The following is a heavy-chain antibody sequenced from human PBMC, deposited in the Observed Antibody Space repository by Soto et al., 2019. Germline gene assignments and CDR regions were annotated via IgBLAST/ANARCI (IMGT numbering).Heavy chain of an antibody. CDR3: AKVMATTSYYYYYGMDV. Sequence: GGSLILSCAASGFTFSSYGMHWVRQAPGKGLEWVAVISYDGSNKYYADSVKGRFTISRDNSKNTLYLQMNSLRAEDTAVYYCAKVMATTSYYYYYGMDVWGQGTTVTVSS. J-gene: IGHJ6*02. D-gene: IGHD1-1*01. V-gene: IGHV3-30*18. CDR2: ISYDGSNK. CDR1: GFTFSSYG.